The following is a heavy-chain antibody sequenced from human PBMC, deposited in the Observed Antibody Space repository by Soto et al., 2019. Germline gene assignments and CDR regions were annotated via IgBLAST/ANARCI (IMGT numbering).Heavy chain of an antibody. D-gene: IGHD3-9*01. CDR1: GFSPGNPRLV. CDR2: IYWVDGK. V-gene: IGHV2-5*02. J-gene: IGHJ4*02. CDR3: AHRPAYDISTGYYPFDD. Sequence: SXPTVAKPAQTLTLTCTYSGFSPGNPRLVVAWIRQPAGKALEWLALIYWVDGKRYSPSLKTRLNITKDTSKNQVVLTLTNVDPVDTATYYCAHRPAYDISTGYYPFDDWGQGSLVTVSS.